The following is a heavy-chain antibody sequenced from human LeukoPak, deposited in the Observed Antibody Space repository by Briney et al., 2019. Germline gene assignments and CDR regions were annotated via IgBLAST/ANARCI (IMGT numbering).Heavy chain of an antibody. D-gene: IGHD1-26*01. CDR1: GFTFSSYG. J-gene: IGHJ4*02. CDR3: AKASKWELLPPYDY. Sequence: PGRSLRLSRAASGFTFSSYGMLWVRQAPGKGLEWVAVISYDGSNKYYTDSQKGRYTISRDNSQNTLYLQMNSLRAEDTALYYCAKASKWELLPPYDYWGQGTLVTVSS. CDR2: ISYDGSNK. V-gene: IGHV3-30*18.